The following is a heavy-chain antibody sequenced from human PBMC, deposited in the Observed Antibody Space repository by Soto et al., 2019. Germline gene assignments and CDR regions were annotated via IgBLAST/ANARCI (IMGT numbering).Heavy chain of an antibody. CDR1: GYTFTSYG. J-gene: IGHJ3*02. CDR3: ARGGATMIVVVHGDAFDI. Sequence: WASVKVSCKASGYTFTSYGISWVRQAPGQGLEWMGWISAYNGNTNYAQKLQGRVTMTTDTSTSTAYMELRSLRSDDTAVYYCARGGATMIVVVHGDAFDIWGQGKMVTVSS. V-gene: IGHV1-18*01. D-gene: IGHD3-22*01. CDR2: ISAYNGNT.